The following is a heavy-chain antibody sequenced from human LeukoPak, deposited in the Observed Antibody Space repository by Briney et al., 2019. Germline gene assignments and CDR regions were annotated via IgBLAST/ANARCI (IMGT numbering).Heavy chain of an antibody. V-gene: IGHV4-39*01. Sequence: KPSETLSLTCTVSGGSISSGGYYWSWIRQHPGKGLEWIGYIYYSGSTYYNPSLKSRVTISVDTSKNQFSLKLSSVTAADTAVYYCARHGDEWLERWPWFDPWGQGTLVTVSS. CDR1: GGSISSGGYY. CDR3: ARHGDEWLERWPWFDP. J-gene: IGHJ5*02. CDR2: IYYSGST. D-gene: IGHD1-1*01.